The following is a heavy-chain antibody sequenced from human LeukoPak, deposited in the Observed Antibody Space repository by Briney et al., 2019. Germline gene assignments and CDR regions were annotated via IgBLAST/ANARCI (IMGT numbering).Heavy chain of an antibody. D-gene: IGHD2-15*01. Sequence: PSETLSLTCTVSGDSISTSSYYWGGIRQPPGKGLEGIGSVFFSGNTYYEPSLKSRVTISVATSTNQFSLNVRSVSAADTAVYYCARDPSRSCAGGNCFSSWGQGTLVIVSS. J-gene: IGHJ5*02. CDR2: VFFSGNT. CDR3: ARDPSRSCAGGNCFSS. V-gene: IGHV4-39*07. CDR1: GDSISTSSYY.